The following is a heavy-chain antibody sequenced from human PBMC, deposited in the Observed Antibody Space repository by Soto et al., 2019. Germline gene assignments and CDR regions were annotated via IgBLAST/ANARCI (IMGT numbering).Heavy chain of an antibody. V-gene: IGHV4-34*01. J-gene: IGHJ2*01. CDR2: INHSGST. CDR1: GGSFSGYY. Sequence: QVQLQQWGAGLLKPSETLSLTCAVYGGSFSGYYWSWIRQPPGKGLEWIGEINHSGSTNYNPSLKSRVILSVVTSKNHVARKLSSVTAADPAVYYCAIERNIAAASSGRGTWYFEHWVRYTQVTVSS. CDR3: AIERNIAAASSGRGTWYFEH. D-gene: IGHD6-13*01.